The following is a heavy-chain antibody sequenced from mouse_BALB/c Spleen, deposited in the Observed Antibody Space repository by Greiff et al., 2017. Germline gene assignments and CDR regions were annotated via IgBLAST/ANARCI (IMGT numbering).Heavy chain of an antibody. J-gene: IGHJ4*01. CDR2: IDPENGDT. V-gene: IGHV14-4*02. Sequence: EVQLVESGAELVRSGASVKLSCTASGFNIKDYYMHWVKQRPEQGLEWIGWIDPENGDTEYAPKFQGKATMTADTSSNTAYLQLSSLTSEDTAVYYCNAFITTVVDYYAMDYWGQGTSVTVSS. CDR3: NAFITTVVDYYAMDY. D-gene: IGHD1-1*01. CDR1: GFNIKDYY.